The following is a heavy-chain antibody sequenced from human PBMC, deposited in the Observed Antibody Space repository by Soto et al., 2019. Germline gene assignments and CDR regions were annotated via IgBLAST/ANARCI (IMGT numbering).Heavy chain of an antibody. D-gene: IGHD1-1*01. V-gene: IGHV1-18*01. Sequence: QVHLVQSGAEVKKPGASVKVSCKGSGYTFTSYGITWVRQAPGQGLEWMGWISAHSGNTDYAQKLQGRVTVTRDTSTSTAYVELRRLRSDDPAVYYCARGRYGDYWGQGALVTVSS. J-gene: IGHJ4*02. CDR1: GYTFTSYG. CDR2: ISAHSGNT. CDR3: ARGRYGDY.